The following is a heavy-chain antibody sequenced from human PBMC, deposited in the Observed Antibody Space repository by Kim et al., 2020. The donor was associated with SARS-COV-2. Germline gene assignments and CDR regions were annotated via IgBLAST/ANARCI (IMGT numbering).Heavy chain of an antibody. CDR2: ISYDGSNK. CDR3: ATDPYCSSTSCDLRGESYI. Sequence: GGSLRLSCAASGFTFSSYGMHWVRQAPGKGLEWVAVISYDGSNKYYADSVKGRFTISRDNSKNTLYLQMNSLRAEDTAVYYCATDPYCSSTSCDLRGESYIWPQVTMLTVSS. J-gene: IGHJ3*02. D-gene: IGHD2-2*01. V-gene: IGHV3-30*03. CDR1: GFTFSSYG.